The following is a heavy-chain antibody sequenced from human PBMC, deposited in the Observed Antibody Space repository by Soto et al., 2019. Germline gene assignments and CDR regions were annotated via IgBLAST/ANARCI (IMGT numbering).Heavy chain of an antibody. CDR2: IYYSGST. V-gene: IGHV4-59*01. CDR3: ARGVGSLIGLWFDP. J-gene: IGHJ5*02. Sequence: SETLSLTCTVSGGSISSYYWSWIRQPPGKGLEWIGYIYYSGSTNYNPSLKSRVTISVDTSKNQFSLKLSSVTAADTAVYYCARGVGSLIGLWFDPWGQGTLVTVSS. CDR1: GGSISSYY. D-gene: IGHD1-26*01.